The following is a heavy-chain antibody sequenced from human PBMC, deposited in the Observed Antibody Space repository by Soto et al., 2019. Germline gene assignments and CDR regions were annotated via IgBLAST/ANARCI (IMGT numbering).Heavy chain of an antibody. V-gene: IGHV3-7*05. J-gene: IGHJ4*02. D-gene: IGHD1-26*01. CDR1: GFTFSSYW. CDR3: ASDLYSGTSDY. CDR2: IDQDGSTT. Sequence: EVPLVESGGGLVQPGGSLTLSCAASGFTFSSYWMNWVRQAPGKGLEWVANIDQDGSTTDYVGSVKGRFTISRDNAKKSLYLQMNSLRAEDTALYYCASDLYSGTSDYWGQGTLVTVSS.